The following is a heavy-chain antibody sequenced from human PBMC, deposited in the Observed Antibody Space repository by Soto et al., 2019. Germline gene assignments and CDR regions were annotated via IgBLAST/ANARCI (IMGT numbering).Heavy chain of an antibody. V-gene: IGHV3-9*01. Sequence: SLRLSCAASGFTFAEHAMPWVRQAPGKGLEWVAALTGESVFTDYADSVKGRFTVSRDNGEKALFMQMNSLRPEDTAVYYCANDSDRGGFYDKRSFDHWGQGALVTVSS. J-gene: IGHJ4*02. CDR2: LTGESVFT. CDR3: ANDSDRGGFYDKRSFDH. D-gene: IGHD2-15*01. CDR1: GFTFAEHA.